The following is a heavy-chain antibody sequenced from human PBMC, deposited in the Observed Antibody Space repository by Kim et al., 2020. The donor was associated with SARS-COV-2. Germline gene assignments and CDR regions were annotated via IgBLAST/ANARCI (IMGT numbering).Heavy chain of an antibody. V-gene: IGHV3-64D*06. CDR3: VKAGLERSGWYAPY. J-gene: IGHJ4*02. D-gene: IGHD6-19*01. Sequence: YTDSVKGRFTISRDNSKNTVYLQMSSLRPEDTAVYYCVKAGLERSGWYAPYWGQGTLVTVSS.